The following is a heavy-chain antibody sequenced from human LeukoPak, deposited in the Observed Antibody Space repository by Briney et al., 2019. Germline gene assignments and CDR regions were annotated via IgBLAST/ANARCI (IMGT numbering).Heavy chain of an antibody. Sequence: ASETLSLTCTVSGGSISSYYWSWIRQPPGRGLEWIGYIYYSGSTNYNPSLKSRVTISVDTSKNQFSLKLSSVTAADTAVYYCARGSLRGIAAAEPTFDYWGQGTLVTVSS. CDR1: GGSISSYY. CDR3: ARGSLRGIAAAEPTFDY. J-gene: IGHJ4*02. CDR2: IYYSGST. D-gene: IGHD6-13*01. V-gene: IGHV4-59*01.